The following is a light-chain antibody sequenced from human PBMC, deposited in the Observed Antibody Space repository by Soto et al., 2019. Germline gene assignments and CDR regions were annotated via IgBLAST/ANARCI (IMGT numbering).Light chain of an antibody. CDR1: QDISSW. V-gene: IGKV1-12*01. Sequence: DIQMTQSPSSVSASVGDRVTITCRASQDISSWLAWYQQKPGKAPQLLIYTASSLQSGVPSRFSGSGSGTDFTLTISNLQPEDFATYYCHQAKSYPITFGGGTTVEMK. CDR3: HQAKSYPIT. CDR2: TAS. J-gene: IGKJ4*01.